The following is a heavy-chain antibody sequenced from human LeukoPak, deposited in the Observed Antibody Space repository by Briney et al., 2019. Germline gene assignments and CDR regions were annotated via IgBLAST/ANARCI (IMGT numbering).Heavy chain of an antibody. Sequence: GGSLRLSCAASGFTFSNFGMHWVRQAPGKGLEWVSYISSSSSTIYYADSVKGRFTISRDNAKNSLYLQMNSLRAEDTAVYYCARDRPLDYWGQGTLVTVSS. CDR1: GFTFSNFG. CDR2: ISSSSSTI. V-gene: IGHV3-48*01. CDR3: ARDRPLDY. J-gene: IGHJ4*02.